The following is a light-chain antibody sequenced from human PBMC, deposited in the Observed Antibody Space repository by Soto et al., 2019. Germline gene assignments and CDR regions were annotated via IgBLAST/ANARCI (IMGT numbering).Light chain of an antibody. CDR3: CSYAGSYNVV. Sequence: QSALTQPRSVSGSPGQSVTISCTGTSSDVGGYNYVSWYQQHPGKAPKLIIFDVSKRPSGVPDRFSGSKSGNTASLTISGLQAEDEADYYCCSYAGSYNVVFGGGTKVTVL. J-gene: IGLJ2*01. V-gene: IGLV2-11*01. CDR1: SSDVGGYNY. CDR2: DVS.